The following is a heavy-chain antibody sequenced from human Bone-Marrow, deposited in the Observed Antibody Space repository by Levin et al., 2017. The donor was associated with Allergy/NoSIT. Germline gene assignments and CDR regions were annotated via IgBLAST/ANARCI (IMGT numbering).Heavy chain of an antibody. V-gene: IGHV4-59*08. J-gene: IGHJ4*02. Sequence: SQTLSLTCTVSGDSMSSYYWSWIRQPPGKGLEWIGYIYYSGSTNYNPSLKSRVTMSVDTSKNHFSLKLSSVTAADTAMYYCARQYCSSISCYIDNWGQGTQVTVSS. CDR1: GDSMSSYY. D-gene: IGHD2-2*02. CDR3: ARQYCSSISCYIDN. CDR2: IYYSGST.